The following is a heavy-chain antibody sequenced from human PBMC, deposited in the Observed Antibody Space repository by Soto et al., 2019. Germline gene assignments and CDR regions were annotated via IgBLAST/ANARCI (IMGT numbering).Heavy chain of an antibody. CDR2: ISRSGSPI. CDR3: ARAECSSPDCLTAYYSYGLDV. V-gene: IGHV3-48*03. J-gene: IGHJ6*02. CDR1: GFSLSSYE. D-gene: IGHD3-9*01. Sequence: EAQLVESGGGLVQPGGSLRLSCTAFGFSLSSYEMDWVRQAPGKGLEWVSHISRSGSPIYYADSVKGRFTISRDNAKNSVFLQMNSLRAEDTAVYYCARAECSSPDCLTAYYSYGLDVWGQGSTVTVSS.